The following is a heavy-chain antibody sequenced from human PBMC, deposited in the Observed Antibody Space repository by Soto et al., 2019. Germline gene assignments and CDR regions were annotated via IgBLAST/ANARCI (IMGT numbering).Heavy chain of an antibody. CDR1: GFTVSSNY. D-gene: IGHD2-2*02. V-gene: IGHV3-53*01. Sequence: GGSLRLSCAASGFTVSSNYMSWVRQAPGKGLEWVSVIYSGGSTYYADSVKGRFTISRDNSKNTLYLQMNSLRAEDTAVYYCARTGLVPAAIDYYYYGMDVWGQGTTVTVSS. J-gene: IGHJ6*02. CDR2: IYSGGST. CDR3: ARTGLVPAAIDYYYYGMDV.